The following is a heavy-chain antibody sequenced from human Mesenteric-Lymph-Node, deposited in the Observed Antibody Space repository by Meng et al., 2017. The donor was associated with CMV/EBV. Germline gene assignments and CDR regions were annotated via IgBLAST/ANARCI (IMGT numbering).Heavy chain of an antibody. J-gene: IGHJ4*02. CDR2: ISPIFGTA. CDR3: ARDDWNYAGYFDY. CDR1: GYTFTSYC. V-gene: IGHV1-69*05. Sequence: KASGYTFTSYCITWVRQAPGQGLEWMGGISPIFGTANYAKKFQGRVTITTDESTSTAYMELSSLRSEDTAVYYCARDDWNYAGYFDYWGQGTLVTVSS. D-gene: IGHD1-7*01.